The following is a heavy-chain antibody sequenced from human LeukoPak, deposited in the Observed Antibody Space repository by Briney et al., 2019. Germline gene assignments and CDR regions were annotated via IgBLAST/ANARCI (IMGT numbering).Heavy chain of an antibody. V-gene: IGHV1-69*13. Sequence: ASVKVSCKASGYTFTSYDISWVRQAPGQGLEWMGGIIPIFGTANYAQKFQGRVTITADESTSTAYMELSSLRSEDTAVYYCARVDSSSRVPTFDYWGQGTLVTVSS. J-gene: IGHJ4*02. CDR2: IIPIFGTA. CDR1: GYTFTSYD. CDR3: ARVDSSSRVPTFDY. D-gene: IGHD6-13*01.